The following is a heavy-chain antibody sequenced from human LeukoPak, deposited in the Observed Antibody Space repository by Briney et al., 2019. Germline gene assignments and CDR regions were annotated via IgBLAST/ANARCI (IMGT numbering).Heavy chain of an antibody. D-gene: IGHD6-19*01. CDR2: IYHSGST. CDR3: ARRGSGWYFPSDY. Sequence: SGTLSLTCAVSGGSISSSNWWSWARQPPGKGLEWIGEIYHSGSTNYNPSLKSRVTISVDKSKNQFSLKLSSVTAADTAVYYCARRGSGWYFPSDYWGQGTLVTVSS. V-gene: IGHV4-4*02. J-gene: IGHJ4*02. CDR1: GGSISSSNW.